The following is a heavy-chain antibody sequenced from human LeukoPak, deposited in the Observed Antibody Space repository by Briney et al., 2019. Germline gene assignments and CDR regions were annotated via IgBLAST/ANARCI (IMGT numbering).Heavy chain of an antibody. CDR2: ISAYNGNT. D-gene: IGHD2-2*01. J-gene: IGHJ5*02. CDR3: ARPPSTPSWRWFGD. V-gene: IGHV1-18*01. CDR1: GYTFTSYG. Sequence: GASVKVADMRSGYTFTSYGVTWVRQAPGQGLEWMGWISAYNGNTNYPQKLQGRVTLTTDTSTSTAYMELRGLRSDDTAVYYCARPPSTPSWRWFGDWGQGTLVTVSS.